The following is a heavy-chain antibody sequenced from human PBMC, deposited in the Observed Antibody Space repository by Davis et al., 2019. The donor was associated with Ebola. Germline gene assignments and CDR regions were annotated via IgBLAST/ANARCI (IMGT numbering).Heavy chain of an antibody. V-gene: IGHV3-7*03. CDR3: AREDLPPFTGDLFYYYYGMDV. CDR2: IKQDGSEN. CDR1: GFTFSSYW. J-gene: IGHJ6*02. D-gene: IGHD1-26*01. Sequence: GESLKISCAASGFTFSSYWMSWVRQAPGKGLEWVANIKQDGSENSYVDSVKVRFTISRDNAKNSRSLQMNSLRAEDTAVYYCAREDLPPFTGDLFYYYYGMDVWGQGTTVTVSS.